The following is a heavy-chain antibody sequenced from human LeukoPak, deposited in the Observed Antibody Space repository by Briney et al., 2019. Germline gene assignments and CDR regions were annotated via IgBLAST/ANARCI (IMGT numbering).Heavy chain of an antibody. D-gene: IGHD3-10*01. J-gene: IGHJ4*02. CDR1: GGSISSGSYY. Sequence: SETLSLTCTVSGGSISSGSYYWSWIRQPAGKGLEWIGRIYTSGSTNYNPSLKSRVTISVDTSKNQFSLKLSSVTAADTAVYYCARDSDYYGSGSRFYYWGQGTLVTVSS. CDR3: ARDSDYYGSGSRFYY. CDR2: IYTSGST. V-gene: IGHV4-61*02.